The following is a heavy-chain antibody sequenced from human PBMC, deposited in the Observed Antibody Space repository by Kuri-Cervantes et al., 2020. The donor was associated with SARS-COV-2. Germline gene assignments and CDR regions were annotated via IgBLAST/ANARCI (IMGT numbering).Heavy chain of an antibody. Sequence: GESLKISCAASGFTFSSYSMNWVRQAPGKGLEWVSYISSSSTIYYADSVKGRFTISRDNAKNSLYLQMNSLRDEDTAVYYCARVPYDILTGYYVSPIDYWGQGTLVTVSS. CDR3: ARVPYDILTGYYVSPIDY. D-gene: IGHD3-9*01. V-gene: IGHV3-48*02. CDR1: GFTFSSYS. J-gene: IGHJ4*02. CDR2: ISSSSTI.